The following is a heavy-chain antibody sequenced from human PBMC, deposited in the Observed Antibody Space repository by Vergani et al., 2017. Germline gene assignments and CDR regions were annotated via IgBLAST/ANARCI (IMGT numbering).Heavy chain of an antibody. CDR3: AREQWLPIDYFDY. Sequence: QVQLQESGPGLVKPSETLSLTCTVSGGSISSYYWSWIRQPPGKGLEWIGYIYYSGSTNYNPSLKSRVTISVDTSKNQFSLKLSSVTAADTAVYYCAREQWLPIDYFDYWGQGTLVTVSS. D-gene: IGHD6-19*01. V-gene: IGHV4-59*01. CDR2: IYYSGST. J-gene: IGHJ4*02. CDR1: GGSISSYY.